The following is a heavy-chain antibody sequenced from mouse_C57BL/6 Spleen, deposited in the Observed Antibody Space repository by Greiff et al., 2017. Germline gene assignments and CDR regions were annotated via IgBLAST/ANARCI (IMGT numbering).Heavy chain of an antibody. CDR2: ISNGGGST. Sequence: EVQVVESGGGLVQPGGSLKLSCAASGFTFSDYYMYWVRQTPEKRLEWVAYISNGGGSTYYPDTVKGRFTISRDNAKNTLYLQMSRLKSEDTAMYYCALNYYAMDYWGQGTSVTVSS. J-gene: IGHJ4*01. CDR3: ALNYYAMDY. CDR1: GFTFSDYY. V-gene: IGHV5-12*01.